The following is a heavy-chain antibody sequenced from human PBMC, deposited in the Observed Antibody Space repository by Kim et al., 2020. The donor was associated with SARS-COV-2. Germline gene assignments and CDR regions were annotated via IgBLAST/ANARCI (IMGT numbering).Heavy chain of an antibody. CDR2: ISSSSSTI. CDR3: ARSGYSGYYYYYYGMDV. J-gene: IGHJ6*02. CDR1: GFTFSSYS. D-gene: IGHD5-12*01. V-gene: IGHV3-48*04. Sequence: GGSLRLSCAASGFTFSSYSMNWVRQAPGKGLEWVSYISSSSSTIYYADSVKGRFTISRDNAKNSLYLQMNSLRAEDTAVYYCARSGYSGYYYYYYGMDVWGQGTTVTVSS.